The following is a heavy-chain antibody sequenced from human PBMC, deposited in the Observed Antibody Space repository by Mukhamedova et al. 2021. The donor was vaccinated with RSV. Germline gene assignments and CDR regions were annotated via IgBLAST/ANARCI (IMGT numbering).Heavy chain of an antibody. J-gene: IGHJ5*02. V-gene: IGHV3-49*02. CDR3: TRDRVFDP. CDR2: IRSKAYGGTT. Sequence: GKGLEWVSLIRSKAYGGTTEYATSVKGRFTISRDDSKSIAHLQMNSLKIVDTAVYFCTRDRVFDPWGQGTLVTVSS.